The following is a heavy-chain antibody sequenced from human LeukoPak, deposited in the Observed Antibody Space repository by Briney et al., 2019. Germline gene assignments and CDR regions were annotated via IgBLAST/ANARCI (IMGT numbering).Heavy chain of an antibody. Sequence: GGSLRLSCAASGFTFSSYSMNWVRQAPGKGLEWVSSISSSSSYIYYADAVKGRFTISRDNSKDALYLQMDSLRAEDTAIYYCARDRYGSGTLWGQGTLVTVSS. D-gene: IGHD3-10*01. CDR2: ISSSSSYI. J-gene: IGHJ4*02. V-gene: IGHV3-21*04. CDR1: GFTFSSYS. CDR3: ARDRYGSGTL.